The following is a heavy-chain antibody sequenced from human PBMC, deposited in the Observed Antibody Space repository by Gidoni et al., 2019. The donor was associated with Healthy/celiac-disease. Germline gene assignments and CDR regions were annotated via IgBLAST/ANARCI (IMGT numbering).Heavy chain of an antibody. CDR1: GGSISSSSYS. CDR3: ARHGYDFWSGYTYYFDY. J-gene: IGHJ4*02. D-gene: IGHD3-3*01. CDR2: IYYSGST. V-gene: IGHV4-39*01. Sequence: QLQLQESGPGLVKPSATLSLTCTVSGGSISSSSYSWVWIRPPPGKGLEGIGSIYYSGSTYYNPSIKSRVTISVDTSKNQFSLKLSSVTAADTAVYYCARHGYDFWSGYTYYFDYWGQGTLVTVSS.